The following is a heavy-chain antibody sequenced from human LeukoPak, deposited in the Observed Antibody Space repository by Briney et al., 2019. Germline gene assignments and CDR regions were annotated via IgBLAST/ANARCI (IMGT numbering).Heavy chain of an antibody. CDR2: IRPSDGFT. D-gene: IGHD1-7*01. V-gene: IGHV1-46*01. CDR1: GYTFTSYY. J-gene: IGHJ4*02. CDR3: GREIEGTTDY. Sequence: ASVKVSCKASGYTFTSYYVHWVRQAPGQGLEWMGVIRPSDGFTSYAQKFQGRLTVTRDMSTSTVYMELNSLRSEDTAVYFCGREIEGTTDYWGQGTLVTVSS.